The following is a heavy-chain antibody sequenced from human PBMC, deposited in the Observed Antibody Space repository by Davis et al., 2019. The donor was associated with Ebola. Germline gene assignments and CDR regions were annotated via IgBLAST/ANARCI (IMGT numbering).Heavy chain of an antibody. V-gene: IGHV4-59*08. CDR3: ARTDYDFWSGYYTSNWFDP. CDR1: GGSISSYY. D-gene: IGHD3-3*01. CDR2: IYYSGST. Sequence: MPSETLSLTCTVSGGSISSYYWSWIRQPPGKGLEWIGYIYYSGSTNYNPSLKGRVTISVATSKNQFSLKLSSVTAADTAVYYCARTDYDFWSGYYTSNWFDPWGQGTLVTVSS. J-gene: IGHJ5*02.